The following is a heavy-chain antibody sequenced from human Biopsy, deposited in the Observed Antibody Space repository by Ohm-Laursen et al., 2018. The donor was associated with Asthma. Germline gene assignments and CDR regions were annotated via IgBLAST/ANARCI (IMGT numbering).Heavy chain of an antibody. Sequence: SSLRLSCTAFGFTFGSYGLHWVRQAPGKGLEWVADIWFDGSNKHYADSVKGRFTISRDNSKNTLYLQMNSLREEDTAVYYCVRDGTDDAFDIWGQGTVVSVSS. CDR2: IWFDGSNK. CDR3: VRDGTDDAFDI. J-gene: IGHJ3*02. V-gene: IGHV3-33*01. D-gene: IGHD1-1*01. CDR1: GFTFGSYG.